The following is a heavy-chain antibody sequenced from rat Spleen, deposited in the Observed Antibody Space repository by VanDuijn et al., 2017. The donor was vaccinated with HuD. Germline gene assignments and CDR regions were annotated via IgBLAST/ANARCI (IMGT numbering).Heavy chain of an antibody. J-gene: IGHJ3*01. CDR2: FIYDGSGA. V-gene: IGHV5S10*01. Sequence: EVQLVESGGGLVQPGRSLKLSCAASGFTFSDYNMAWVRQAPNKGLAWVATFIYDGSGAFYRDSVKGRFTISRDIAKSTLYLQMDSLRSEDTATYYCTTWFAYWGQGTLVTVSS. CDR1: GFTFSDYN. CDR3: TTWFAY.